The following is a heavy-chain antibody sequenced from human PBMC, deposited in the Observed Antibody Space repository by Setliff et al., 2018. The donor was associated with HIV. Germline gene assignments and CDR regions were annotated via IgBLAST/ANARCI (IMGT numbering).Heavy chain of an antibody. D-gene: IGHD3-16*01. CDR2: INHSAFT. Sequence: SETLSLTCAVYGESFSRYYFTWIRQAPGRGLEWIGGINHSAFTKYNPSLASRVTMSIDTSKNQFSLLLSSVTAADTAMYFCARRPGGITRARLDNWGQGTLVTVSS. CDR1: GESFSRYY. CDR3: ARRPGGITRARLDN. J-gene: IGHJ4*02. V-gene: IGHV4-34*01.